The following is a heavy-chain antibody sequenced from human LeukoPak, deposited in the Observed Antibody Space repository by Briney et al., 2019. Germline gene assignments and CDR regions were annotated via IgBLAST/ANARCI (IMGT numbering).Heavy chain of an antibody. CDR3: ARLYYYGGYIDY. Sequence: SETLSLTCTVSGGSITSSIYFWGWIRQPPGKGLEWIGSIYYSGSTYYNPSLKSRVTISVDTSKNQFSLKLTSVTAADTALYYCARLYYYGGYIDYWGQGTLVTVSS. V-gene: IGHV4-39*01. D-gene: IGHD3-10*01. J-gene: IGHJ4*02. CDR2: IYYSGST. CDR1: GGSITSSIYF.